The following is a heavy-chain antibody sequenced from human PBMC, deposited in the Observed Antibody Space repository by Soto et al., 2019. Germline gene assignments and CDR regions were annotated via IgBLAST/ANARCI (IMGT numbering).Heavy chain of an antibody. CDR2: ISGSDDST. J-gene: IGHJ4*02. CDR3: ARCLGGSCYLPFDY. Sequence: GGSLRLSCTASGFTFSDHAMTWVHQTPGRGLEWVSAISGSDDSTYYADSVKGRFIISRDNSKNTLYLQMNSLRAEDTAVYYCARCLGGSCYLPFDYWGQGTLVTVSS. CDR1: GFTFSDHA. V-gene: IGHV3-23*01. D-gene: IGHD2-15*01.